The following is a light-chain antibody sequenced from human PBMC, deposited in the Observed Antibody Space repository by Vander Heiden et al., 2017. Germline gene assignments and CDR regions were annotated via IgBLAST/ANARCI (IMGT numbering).Light chain of an antibody. CDR3: MQALQTPRT. Sequence: DIVMTQSPLSLPVTPGEPASISCRSNQSLLHSNGYKYLNWYLQKPGQSQQLLIYLGSNRASGVPGRFSGSGSGTDFTLKISRVEAEDVGVYYCMQALQTPRTFGPGTKVDIK. CDR2: LGS. CDR1: QSLLHSNGYKY. J-gene: IGKJ3*01. V-gene: IGKV2-28*01.